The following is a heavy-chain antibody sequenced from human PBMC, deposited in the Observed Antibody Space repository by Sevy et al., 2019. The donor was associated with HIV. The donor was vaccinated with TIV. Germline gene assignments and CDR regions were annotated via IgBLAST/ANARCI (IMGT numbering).Heavy chain of an antibody. D-gene: IGHD3-3*01. CDR3: AKESGSYYDFWSGHDAFDI. V-gene: IGHV3-30*18. J-gene: IGHJ3*02. CDR2: IAYAGSSK. Sequence: GGSLRLPCAASGLNFISYAMHWVRQAPGKGLEWGAVIAYAGSSKYYGDSVKGRFTISRDNSKNTLFLQIDSLRAEDTAAYYCAKESGSYYDFWSGHDAFDIWGQGTMVTVSS. CDR1: GLNFISYA.